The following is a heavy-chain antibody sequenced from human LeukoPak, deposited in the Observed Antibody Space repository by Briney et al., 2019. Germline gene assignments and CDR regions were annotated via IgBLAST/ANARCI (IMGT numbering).Heavy chain of an antibody. J-gene: IGHJ4*02. CDR1: DGSITNYD. Sequence: SETLSLTCTVSDGSITNYDWSWVRQPPGKGPEFIGYIHYSGTANYNPSLKSRVTISVDTSKNQFSLKLSSVTAADTAVYYCASLDTAMAIADYWGQGTLVTVSS. V-gene: IGHV4-59*01. CDR3: ASLDTAMAIADY. D-gene: IGHD5-18*01. CDR2: IHYSGTA.